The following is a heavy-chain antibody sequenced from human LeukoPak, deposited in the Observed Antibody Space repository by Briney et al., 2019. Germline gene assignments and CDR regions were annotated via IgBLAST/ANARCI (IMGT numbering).Heavy chain of an antibody. J-gene: IGHJ6*03. CDR1: GGSINSYY. CDR2: IYSSGTT. V-gene: IGHV4-4*07. D-gene: IGHD5-18*01. CDR3: ARGPVDTAMGPYYYYYMDV. Sequence: SETLSLTCTVSGGSINSYYWSWIRQPAGKGLEWIGRIYSSGTTNYNPSLKSRVTMSVDTSKNQLSLKLDSATAADTAVYYCARGPVDTAMGPYYYYYMDVWGKGTTVTVSS.